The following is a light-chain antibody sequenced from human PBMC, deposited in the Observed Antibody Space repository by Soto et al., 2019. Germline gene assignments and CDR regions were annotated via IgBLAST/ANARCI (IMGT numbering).Light chain of an antibody. Sequence: HSALTQPPSASGSPGQSVTISCTGTSSDVGGYNYVSWYQQHPGKAPKLMIYEVSKRPSGVPDRFSGSKSGNTASLTVSGLQAEDEADYYCSSYAGRTNVVFGGGTKLTVL. CDR1: SSDVGGYNY. CDR2: EVS. J-gene: IGLJ3*02. V-gene: IGLV2-8*01. CDR3: SSYAGRTNVV.